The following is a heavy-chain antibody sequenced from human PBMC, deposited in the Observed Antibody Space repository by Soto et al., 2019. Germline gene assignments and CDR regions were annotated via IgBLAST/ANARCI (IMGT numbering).Heavy chain of an antibody. J-gene: IGHJ4*02. CDR1: GFTFSSYA. CDR3: AKDRIVVVPAANDYGDYEFDY. V-gene: IGHV3-23*01. D-gene: IGHD2-2*01. CDR2: ISGSGGGT. Sequence: GGSLRLSCAASGFTFSSYAMSWVRQAPGKGLEWVSAISGSGGGTYYADSVKGRFTISRDNSKNTLYLQMNSLRAEDTAVYYCAKDRIVVVPAANDYGDYEFDYWGQGTLVTVSS.